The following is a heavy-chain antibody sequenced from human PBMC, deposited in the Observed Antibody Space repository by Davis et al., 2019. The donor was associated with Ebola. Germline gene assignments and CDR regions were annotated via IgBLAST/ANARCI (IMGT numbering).Heavy chain of an antibody. CDR2: INHSGST. V-gene: IGHV4-39*07. CDR3: ARAWDIVEVPAQFAGDYFDY. J-gene: IGHJ4*02. Sequence: PSETLSLTCTVSGGSVSSGSYYWSWIRQPPGKGLEWIGEINHSGSTNYNPSLKSRFTISVDTSKNQFSLKLSSVTAADTAVYYCARAWDIVEVPAQFAGDYFDYWGQGTLVTVSS. D-gene: IGHD2-2*01. CDR1: GGSVSSGSYY.